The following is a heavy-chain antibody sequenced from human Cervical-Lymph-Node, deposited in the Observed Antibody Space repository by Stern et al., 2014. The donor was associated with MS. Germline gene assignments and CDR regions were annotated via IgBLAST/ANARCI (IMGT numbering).Heavy chain of an antibody. CDR2: ISTYRGRR. CDR1: GYTFTRYR. D-gene: IGHD4-17*01. CDR3: AREGDTTVTTGKNFYHGLDV. J-gene: IGHJ6*02. V-gene: IGHV1-18*01. Sequence: VHLVESGGEVKKPGASVKGSCKASGYTFTRYRINWVRQAPGQGLEWMGWISTYRGRRQSAANFQGILTMTTDPSTRTAYMELRSLTSDDSAVYYCAREGDTTVTTGKNFYHGLDVWGQGTTVTVSS.